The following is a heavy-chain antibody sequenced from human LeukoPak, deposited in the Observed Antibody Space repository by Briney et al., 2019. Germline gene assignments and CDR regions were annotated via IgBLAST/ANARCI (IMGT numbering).Heavy chain of an antibody. CDR1: GFIVNGKY. D-gene: IGHD6-13*01. V-gene: IGHV3-53*01. Sequence: GGSLRLSCAASGFIVNGKYMSWVRQAPGKGLEWVSGIHTNDKTCYADSVKGRFTISRDNSKNTLFLQMNTLRAEDTAVYYCATRIAAGGLFFFDYWGQGTLVTVSS. CDR3: ATRIAAGGLFFFDY. CDR2: IHTNDKT. J-gene: IGHJ4*02.